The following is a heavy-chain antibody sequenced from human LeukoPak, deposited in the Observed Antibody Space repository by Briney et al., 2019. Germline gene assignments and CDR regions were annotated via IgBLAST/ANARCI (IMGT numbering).Heavy chain of an antibody. Sequence: SETLSLTCTVSVSGGSISSGGGYYWSWIRQHPGKGLEWIGYIYYNGNTYYNPSLKSRITISIDTSKNQFSLKLSSVTAADTAVYYCARHISGPFDYWGQGTLVTVSS. V-gene: IGHV4-31*03. CDR2: IYYNGNT. J-gene: IGHJ4*02. D-gene: IGHD1-20*01. CDR3: ARHISGPFDY. CDR1: VSGGSISSGGGYY.